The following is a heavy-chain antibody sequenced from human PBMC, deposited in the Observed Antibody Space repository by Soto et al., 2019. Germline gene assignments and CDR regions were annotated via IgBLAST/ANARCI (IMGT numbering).Heavy chain of an antibody. CDR1: GGTFGRYT. CDR2: IIPILETA. Sequence: QVQLVQSGAEVKKPGSSVKVSCKASGGTFGRYTLSWVRQAPGQGLEWMGWIIPILETANYARRFQGRLTITADTSPSTAYMDLSGLKSDDTGVYYCARGGKLGGDLDVWGKGTPVTVSS. V-gene: IGHV1-69*08. CDR3: ARGGKLGGDLDV. J-gene: IGHJ6*04. D-gene: IGHD3-10*01.